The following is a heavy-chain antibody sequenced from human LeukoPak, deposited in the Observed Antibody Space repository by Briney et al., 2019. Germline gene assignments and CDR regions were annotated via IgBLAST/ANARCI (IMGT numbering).Heavy chain of an antibody. CDR2: INHSGST. Sequence: SETLSLTCAVYGGSFSGYYWSWIRQPPGKGLEWIGEINHSGSTNYNPSLKSRVTISVDTSKNQFSLKLSSVTAADTAVYYCARHGARYYYDSSGERANYYYYYMDVWGKGTTVTISS. CDR3: ARHGARYYYDSSGERANYYYYYMDV. D-gene: IGHD3-22*01. CDR1: GGSFSGYY. J-gene: IGHJ6*03. V-gene: IGHV4-34*01.